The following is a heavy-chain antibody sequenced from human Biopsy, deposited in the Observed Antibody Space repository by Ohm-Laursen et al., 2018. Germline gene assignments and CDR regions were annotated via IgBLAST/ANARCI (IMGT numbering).Heavy chain of an antibody. D-gene: IGHD3-3*01. V-gene: IGHV1-46*01. CDR1: ADSFIGYD. J-gene: IGHJ4*02. Sequence: ASVKVSCKAPADSFIGYDMHWVRQAPGQGLEWMGIINPVGGSTNYAQKFQGRVTLTTDTSTSTVHMELRSLRSDDTAVYYCARLLQTDGDGFWSGYYDYWGQGTLVTVSS. CDR3: ARLLQTDGDGFWSGYYDY. CDR2: INPVGGST.